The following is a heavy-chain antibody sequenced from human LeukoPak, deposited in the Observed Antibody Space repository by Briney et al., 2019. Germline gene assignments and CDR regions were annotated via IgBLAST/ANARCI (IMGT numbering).Heavy chain of an antibody. CDR1: GYSISSGYY. CDR2: IHTSGST. D-gene: IGHD3-22*01. CDR3: ARDTYYYDSSGYYTLDY. J-gene: IGHJ4*02. Sequence: SETLSLTCTVSGYSISSGYYWGWIRQPAGKGLEWIGRIHTSGSTNYNPSLKSRVTMSVDTSKNQFSLKLSSVTAADTAVYYCARDTYYYDSSGYYTLDYWGQGTLVTVSS. V-gene: IGHV4-4*07.